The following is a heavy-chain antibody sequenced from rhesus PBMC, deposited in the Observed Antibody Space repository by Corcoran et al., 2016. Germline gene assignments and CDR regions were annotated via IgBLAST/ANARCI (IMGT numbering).Heavy chain of an antibody. Sequence: EVQLVESGGGLVQPGGSLRLSCAASGFTFSSYDMSWVRQAPGKGLEWVSYISSTGKTIYYADSVKGRFTISRDNAKSSLSLQMSSLRAEDTAVYYCARDGGYSGYSYGLDSWGQGVVVTVSS. D-gene: IGHD5-42*01. CDR3: ARDGGYSGYSYGLDS. V-gene: IGHV3-136*01. CDR2: ISSTGKTI. J-gene: IGHJ6*01. CDR1: GFTFSSYD.